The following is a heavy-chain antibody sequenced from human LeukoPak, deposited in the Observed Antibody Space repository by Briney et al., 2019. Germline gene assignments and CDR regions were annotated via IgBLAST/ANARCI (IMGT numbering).Heavy chain of an antibody. CDR1: GYTFTGYY. CDR2: INPNSGGT. J-gene: IGHJ4*02. V-gene: IGHV1-2*02. CDR3: ARAPLGIVGATKPNFDY. Sequence: VKVSCKASGYTFTGYYMHWVRQAPGQGLEWMGWINPNSGGTNYAQKFQGRVTMTRDTSISTAYMELSRLRSDDTAVYYCARAPLGIVGATKPNFDYWGQGTLVTASS. D-gene: IGHD1-26*01.